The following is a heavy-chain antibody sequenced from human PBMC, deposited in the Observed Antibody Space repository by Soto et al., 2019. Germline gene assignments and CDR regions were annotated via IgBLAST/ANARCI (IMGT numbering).Heavy chain of an antibody. Sequence: QTGGSLRLSCAASGFTFSSYSMNWVRQAPGKGLEWVSYISSSSSTIYYADSVKGRFTISRDNAKNSLYLQMNSLRDEDTAVYYCARDRGGGLRPYYYFDYWGQGTLVTVSS. CDR1: GFTFSSYS. J-gene: IGHJ4*02. V-gene: IGHV3-48*02. CDR2: ISSSSSTI. CDR3: ARDRGGGLRPYYYFDY. D-gene: IGHD3-16*01.